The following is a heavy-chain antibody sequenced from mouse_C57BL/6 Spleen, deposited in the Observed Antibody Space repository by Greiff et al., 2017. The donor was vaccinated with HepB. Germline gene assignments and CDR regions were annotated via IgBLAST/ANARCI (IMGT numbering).Heavy chain of an antibody. D-gene: IGHD1-1*01. Sequence: EVKLMESGPGLVKPSQSLSLTCSVTGYSITSGYYWNWIRQFPGNKLEWMGYISYDGSNNYNPSLKNRISITRDTSKNQFFLKLNSVTTEDTATYYCARDPAPYYYGSSGYFDVWGTGTTVTVSS. CDR3: ARDPAPYYYGSSGYFDV. J-gene: IGHJ1*03. CDR1: GYSITSGYY. V-gene: IGHV3-6*01. CDR2: ISYDGSN.